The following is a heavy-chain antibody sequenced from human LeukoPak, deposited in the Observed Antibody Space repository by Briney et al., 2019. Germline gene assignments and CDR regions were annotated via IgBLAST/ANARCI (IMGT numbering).Heavy chain of an antibody. J-gene: IGHJ6*03. D-gene: IGHD1-1*01. CDR1: GGSISSYY. V-gene: IGHV4-59*01. CDR3: ARVSWFPGTSYYYMDV. Sequence: TSETLSLTCTVSGGSISSYYWSWIRQPPGKGLEWIGYIYYSGTTNYNPSLKSRVTISVDTSKNQFSLKLSSVTAADTAVYYCARVSWFPGTSYYYMDVWGKGTTVTISS. CDR2: IYYSGTT.